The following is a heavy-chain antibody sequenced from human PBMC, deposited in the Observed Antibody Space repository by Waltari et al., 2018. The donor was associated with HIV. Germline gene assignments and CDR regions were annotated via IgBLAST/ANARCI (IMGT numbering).Heavy chain of an antibody. Sequence: QVQLVQSGAEGKKPGASVKVSCKASGYTFTSYGISWVRQAPAQGLEWMGWISAYNGNTNYAQKLQGRVTMTTDTSTSTAYMELRSLRSDDTAVYYCARERYDILTGYYYYGMDVWGQGTTVTVSS. V-gene: IGHV1-18*01. D-gene: IGHD3-9*01. J-gene: IGHJ6*02. CDR2: ISAYNGNT. CDR1: GYTFTSYG. CDR3: ARERYDILTGYYYYGMDV.